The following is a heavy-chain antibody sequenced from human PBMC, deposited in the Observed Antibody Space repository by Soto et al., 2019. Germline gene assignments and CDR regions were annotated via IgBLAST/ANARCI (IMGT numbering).Heavy chain of an antibody. D-gene: IGHD1-1*01. CDR1: GDTFSTYS. J-gene: IGHJ1*01. Sequence: QVQLVQSGAEVKKPGSSVKVSCKVSGDTFSTYSISWVRQAPGQGLEWLGGIIPILGTPSYAQRFQDRVTITADKSTSTAYMEVSSLRSEDTAVYYCARSSLQHWGQGTLVTVSS. CDR3: ARSSLQH. V-gene: IGHV1-69*06. CDR2: IIPILGTP.